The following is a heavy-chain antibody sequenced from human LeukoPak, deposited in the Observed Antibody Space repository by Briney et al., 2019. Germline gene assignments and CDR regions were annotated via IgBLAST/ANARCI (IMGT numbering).Heavy chain of an antibody. Sequence: SETLSLTCTVSGGSISSGDYYWSWIRQPPGKGLEWIGYIYYSGSTYYNPSLKSRVTISVDTSKNQFSLKLSSVTAADTAVYHCARVEMVRGVIINYYYGLDVRGKGTTVTVSS. V-gene: IGHV4-30-4*01. J-gene: IGHJ6*04. CDR3: ARVEMVRGVIINYYYGLDV. CDR1: GGSISSGDYY. D-gene: IGHD3-10*01. CDR2: IYYSGST.